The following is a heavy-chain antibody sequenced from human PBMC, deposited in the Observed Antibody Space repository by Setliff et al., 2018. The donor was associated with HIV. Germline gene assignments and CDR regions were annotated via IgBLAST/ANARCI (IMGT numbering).Heavy chain of an antibody. CDR3: VRDAEGVAAGAIYFYMDV. D-gene: IGHD2-8*01. J-gene: IGHJ6*03. CDR2: IYTSGST. CDR1: GGSITSGSYY. Sequence: PSETLSLTCTVSGGSITSGSYYWSWIRQPAGKGLEWIGRIYTSGSTNYSPSLKSRVSMSVDTSRNQLSLRLTSVTAAGTALYYCVRDAEGVAAGAIYFYMDVWGKGTTVTVSS. V-gene: IGHV4-61*02.